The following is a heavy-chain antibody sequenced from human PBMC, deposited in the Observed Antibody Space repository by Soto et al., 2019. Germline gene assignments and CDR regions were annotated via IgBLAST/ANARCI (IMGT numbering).Heavy chain of an antibody. J-gene: IGHJ5*02. V-gene: IGHV3-30*18. CDR3: AKDRPVKARSGSLSS. Sequence: QVQLVESGGGVVQPGRSLRLSCAASGFISNYGMHWVRQAPGKGLEWVALISHDGSNKYYADSVKGRFTISRDNSMSTMYLQMNSLRAEDTAVYYCAKDRPVKARSGSLSSWGQGTLDTVSS. CDR2: ISHDGSNK. CDR1: GFISNYG. D-gene: IGHD1-26*01.